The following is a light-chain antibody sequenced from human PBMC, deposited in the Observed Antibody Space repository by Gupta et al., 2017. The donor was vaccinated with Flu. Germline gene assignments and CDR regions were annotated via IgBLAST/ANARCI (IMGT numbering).Light chain of an antibody. V-gene: IGLV4-69*01. J-gene: IGLJ3*02. Sequence: QVVLPQSPSASASLGASVKLPCTLSSAHRTYATAWHQQQPEKGPRYLMNLDSDGSRSKGDGVPGRFSGSSSGAERYLTISSVQAEDEDDYYCQTWGTGIGVFGGGTKLTVL. CDR3: QTWGTGIGV. CDR2: LDSDGSR. CDR1: SAHRTYA.